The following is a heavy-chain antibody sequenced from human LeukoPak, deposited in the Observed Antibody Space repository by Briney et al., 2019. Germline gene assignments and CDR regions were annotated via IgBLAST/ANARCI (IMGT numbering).Heavy chain of an antibody. CDR2: IYPSDSDT. Sequence: GESLKISCKGSGYSFSSYWIGWVRQMPGKGLEWMGIIYPSDSDTRYSPPFQGQVTISADKSISTAYLQWNSLEASDSAIYYCARRGDSDFRIDWGQGTLVTVSS. V-gene: IGHV5-51*01. D-gene: IGHD2-21*02. CDR3: ARRGDSDFRID. J-gene: IGHJ4*02. CDR1: GYSFSSYW.